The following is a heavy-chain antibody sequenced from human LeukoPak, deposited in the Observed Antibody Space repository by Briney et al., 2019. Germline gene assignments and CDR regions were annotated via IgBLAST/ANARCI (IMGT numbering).Heavy chain of an antibody. V-gene: IGHV4-59*08. CDR1: GGSISSYY. CDR3: ARSPQYYDILTGYSFDY. J-gene: IGHJ4*02. D-gene: IGHD3-9*01. Sequence: PSETLSLTCTVSGGSISSYYWSWVRQPPGEGLEWIGDIYYSGSTNYNPSLKSRVTISVDTSKNQFSLKLSSVTAADTAVYYCARSPQYYDILTGYSFDYWGQGTLVTVSS. CDR2: IYYSGST.